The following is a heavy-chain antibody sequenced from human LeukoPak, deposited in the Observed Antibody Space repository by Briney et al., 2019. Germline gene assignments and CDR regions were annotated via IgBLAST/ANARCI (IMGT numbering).Heavy chain of an antibody. CDR2: IYSGGST. CDR1: GVTVSSNY. Sequence: GGSLRLSCAASGVTVSSNYMSWVRQPPGKGLEWVSVIYSGGSTYNPDPVKDRFTISRDNSKNTLYLQMNSLGAAATTVDYYARGTWGASSSYGMDVWG. V-gene: IGHV3-53*01. J-gene: IGHJ6*01. D-gene: IGHD7-27*01. CDR3: ARGTWGASSSYGMDV.